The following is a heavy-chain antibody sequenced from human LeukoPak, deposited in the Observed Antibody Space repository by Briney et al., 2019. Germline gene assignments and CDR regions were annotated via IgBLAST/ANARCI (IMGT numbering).Heavy chain of an antibody. CDR3: ALTYYYDSSGYYPDY. CDR2: IIPIFGTA. D-gene: IGHD3-22*01. Sequence: SVTVSCKASGGTFSSYAISWVRQAPGQGLEWMGGIIPIFGTANYAQKFQGRVTITTDEFTSTAYLELSSLRSEDTAVYYCALTYYYDSSGYYPDYWGQGTLVTVSS. V-gene: IGHV1-69*05. CDR1: GGTFSSYA. J-gene: IGHJ4*02.